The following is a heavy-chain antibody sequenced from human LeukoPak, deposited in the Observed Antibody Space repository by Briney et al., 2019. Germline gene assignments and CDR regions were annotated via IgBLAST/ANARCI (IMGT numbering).Heavy chain of an antibody. J-gene: IGHJ4*02. D-gene: IGHD1-14*01. Sequence: GRSLRLSCAASGFTFSSYAMSWVRQAPGKGLEWVSAISGSGGSTYYADSVKGRFTISRDNSKNTLYLQMSSLRADDTAVYYCARAEREAGVFDYWGQGTLVTVSS. CDR1: GFTFSSYA. V-gene: IGHV3-23*01. CDR3: ARAEREAGVFDY. CDR2: ISGSGGST.